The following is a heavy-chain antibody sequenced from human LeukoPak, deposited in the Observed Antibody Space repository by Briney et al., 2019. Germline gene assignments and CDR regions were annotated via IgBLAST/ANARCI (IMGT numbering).Heavy chain of an antibody. CDR1: GYTFTSYG. CDR2: ISAYNGNT. CDR3: ARDGKWRSIAVAGTTFDY. D-gene: IGHD6-19*01. V-gene: IGHV1-18*01. J-gene: IGHJ4*02. Sequence: GASVKVSCKASGYTFTSYGISWVRQAPGQGLEWMGWISAYNGNTNYAQKLQGRVTMTTDTSTSTAYMELRSLRSDDTAVYYCARDGKWRSIAVAGTTFDYWGQGTLVTVSS.